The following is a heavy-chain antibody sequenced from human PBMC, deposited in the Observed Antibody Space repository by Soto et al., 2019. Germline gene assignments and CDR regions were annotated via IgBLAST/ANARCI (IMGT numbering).Heavy chain of an antibody. CDR3: VTDCSSTSCHTRGDAFDI. J-gene: IGHJ3*02. V-gene: IGHV3-23*01. Sequence: GGSLRLSCAASGFTFSSYAMSWVRQAPGKGLEWVSAISGSGGSTYYADSVKGRFTISRDNSKNTLYLQMNSLRAEDTAVYYCVTDCSSTSCHTRGDAFDIWGQGTMVT. CDR1: GFTFSSYA. D-gene: IGHD2-2*01. CDR2: ISGSGGST.